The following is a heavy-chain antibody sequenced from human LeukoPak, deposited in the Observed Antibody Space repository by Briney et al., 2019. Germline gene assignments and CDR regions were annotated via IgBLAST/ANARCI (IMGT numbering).Heavy chain of an antibody. D-gene: IGHD2-15*01. Sequence: GGSLRLSCGASGFTFRSYSMSWVRQAPGKGLEWISYISTGGSTMYYADSVKGRFTIARDDAQNSLSLQINSLRADDTAVYYCIKEAGYCSGGGCYRWFDSWGQGTLVTVSS. CDR1: GFTFRSYS. CDR3: IKEAGYCSGGGCYRWFDS. CDR2: ISTGGSTM. V-gene: IGHV3-48*01. J-gene: IGHJ5*01.